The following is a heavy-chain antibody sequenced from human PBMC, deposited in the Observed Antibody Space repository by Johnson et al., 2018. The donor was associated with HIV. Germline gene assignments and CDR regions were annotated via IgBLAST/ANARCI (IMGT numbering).Heavy chain of an antibody. V-gene: IGHV3-30*18. J-gene: IGHJ3*02. CDR3: AKVGATVITPRGEAFDI. D-gene: IGHD4-23*01. CDR2: ISYDGNNK. Sequence: QMQLVESGGGVVQPGRSLRLSCVASGFTFSSYGMHWVRQAPGKGLEWVAVISYDGNNKYYADSVKGRVTISRDNSKNTLYLQMNSLRAEDTAVYYFAKVGATVITPRGEAFDIWGQGTMVTVSS. CDR1: GFTFSSYG.